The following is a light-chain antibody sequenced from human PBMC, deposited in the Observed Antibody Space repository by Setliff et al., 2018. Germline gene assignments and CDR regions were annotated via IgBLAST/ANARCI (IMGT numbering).Light chain of an antibody. CDR3: CSYRSLGIV. Sequence: QSALTQPRSVSGSPGQSVTISCTGTSSDVGGYNYVSWYQQHPGKAPKLMIYDVSKRPSGVPDRFSGSKSGNTASLTISGLQAEDEADYYCCSYRSLGIVFGGGTK. CDR1: SSDVGGYNY. J-gene: IGLJ2*01. CDR2: DVS. V-gene: IGLV2-11*01.